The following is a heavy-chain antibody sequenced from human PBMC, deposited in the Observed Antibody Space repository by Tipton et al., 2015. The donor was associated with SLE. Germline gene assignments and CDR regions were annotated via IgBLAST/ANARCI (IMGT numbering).Heavy chain of an antibody. Sequence: TLSLTCAVYGGSFSGYYWSWIRQPPGKGLEWIGEINHSGSTNYNPSLKSRVTISVDTSKNQFSLKLSSETAADTAVYYCARRPDAFDCWGQGTMVTVSS. CDR1: GGSFSGYY. CDR3: ARRPDAFDC. J-gene: IGHJ3*01. CDR2: INHSGST. D-gene: IGHD6-6*01. V-gene: IGHV4-34*01.